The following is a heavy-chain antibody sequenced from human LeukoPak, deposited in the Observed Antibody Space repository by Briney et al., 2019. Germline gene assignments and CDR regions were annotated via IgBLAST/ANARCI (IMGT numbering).Heavy chain of an antibody. CDR3: TRAGGGSSWFPAFFDY. Sequence: GGSLRLSCTASGFTFGDYAMSWVRQAPGKGLEGVGFIRSKAYGGTTEYAASVKGRFTISRDDSKSIAYLQMNSLKTEDTAVYYCTRAGGGSSWFPAFFDYWGQGTLVTVSS. CDR1: GFTFGDYA. V-gene: IGHV3-49*04. CDR2: IRSKAYGGTT. J-gene: IGHJ4*02. D-gene: IGHD6-13*01.